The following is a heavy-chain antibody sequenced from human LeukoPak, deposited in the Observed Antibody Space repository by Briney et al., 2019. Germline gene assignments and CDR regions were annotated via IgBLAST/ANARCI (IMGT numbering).Heavy chain of an antibody. CDR2: ISYDGSNK. Sequence: GGSLRLSCAASGFTFSSYAMHWARQAPGKGLEWVAVISYDGSNKYYADSVKGRFTISRDNSKNTLYLQMNSLRAEDTAVYYCARAHSTQWIAGNDYWGQGTLVTVSS. CDR1: GFTFSSYA. CDR3: ARAHSTQWIAGNDY. V-gene: IGHV3-30-3*01. D-gene: IGHD5-12*01. J-gene: IGHJ4*02.